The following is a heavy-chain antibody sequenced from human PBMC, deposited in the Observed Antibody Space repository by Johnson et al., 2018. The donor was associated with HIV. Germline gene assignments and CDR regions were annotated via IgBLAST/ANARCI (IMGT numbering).Heavy chain of an antibody. J-gene: IGHJ3*02. CDR3: ARDRVWFGELYALDI. CDR1: GFTFSSYA. Sequence: QVQLVESGGGVVQPGRSLRLSCAASGFTFSSYAMHWVRQAPGKGLEWVAVISYDGSNKYYADSVKGRFTIPRDNSKNTLYLQMNSLRAEDSAVYYCARDRVWFGELYALDIWGQGTMVTVSS. V-gene: IGHV3-30-3*01. D-gene: IGHD3-10*01. CDR2: ISYDGSNK.